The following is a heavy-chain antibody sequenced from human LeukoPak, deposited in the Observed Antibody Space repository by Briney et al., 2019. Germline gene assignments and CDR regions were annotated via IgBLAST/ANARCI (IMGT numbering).Heavy chain of an antibody. Sequence: GESLKISCKGSGYSFTSYWIGWVRQMPGKGLEWMGIIYPGDSDIRYSPSFQGQVAISADKSISTAYLQWSSLKASGTAMYYCARQWGSYTAPFDYWGQGTLVTVSS. CDR2: IYPGDSDI. V-gene: IGHV5-51*01. CDR1: GYSFTSYW. J-gene: IGHJ4*02. D-gene: IGHD3-3*01. CDR3: ARQWGSYTAPFDY.